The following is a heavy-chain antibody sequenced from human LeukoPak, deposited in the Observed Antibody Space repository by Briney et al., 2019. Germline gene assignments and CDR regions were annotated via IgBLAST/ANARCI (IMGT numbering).Heavy chain of an antibody. J-gene: IGHJ4*02. CDR1: GGSISSYY. CDR2: IYYSGST. V-gene: IGHV4-59*12. Sequence: SETLSLTCTVSGGSISSYYWSWIRQPPGKGLEWFGYIYYSGSTNYNPSLKSRVTISVDTSKNQFSLKLSSVTAADTAVYYCARGYGSGSYYGYWGQGTLVTVSS. CDR3: ARGYGSGSYYGY. D-gene: IGHD3-10*01.